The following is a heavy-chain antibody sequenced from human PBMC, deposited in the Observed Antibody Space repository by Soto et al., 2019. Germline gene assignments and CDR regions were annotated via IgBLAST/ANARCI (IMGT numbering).Heavy chain of an antibody. D-gene: IGHD6-13*01. J-gene: IGHJ1*01. V-gene: IGHV3-15*01. Sequence: EVQLVESGGGLVEPGGSLRLSCAASGFTFSNTWMSWVHQAPGKGLEWVGRIKSKSDGGTTDHAAPVKGRFTISRDDSENTLYLQMNSLKTEDTAMYYCTTNGYSSNWGQGILVTVTS. CDR3: TTNGYSSN. CDR1: GFTFSNTW. CDR2: IKSKSDGGTT.